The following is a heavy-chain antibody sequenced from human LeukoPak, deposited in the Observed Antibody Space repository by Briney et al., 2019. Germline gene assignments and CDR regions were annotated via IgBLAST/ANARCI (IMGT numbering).Heavy chain of an antibody. D-gene: IGHD3-22*01. CDR2: ISAYNGNT. CDR1: GYTFTSYG. V-gene: IGHV1-18*01. Sequence: ASVKVSCKASGYTFTSYGISWVRQAPGQGLEWMGWISAYNGNTNYAQKLQGRVTMTTDTSTSTAYMELRSLRSDDTAVYYCARTYYYDSSGYWALNYWGQGTLVTVSS. J-gene: IGHJ4*02. CDR3: ARTYYYDSSGYWALNY.